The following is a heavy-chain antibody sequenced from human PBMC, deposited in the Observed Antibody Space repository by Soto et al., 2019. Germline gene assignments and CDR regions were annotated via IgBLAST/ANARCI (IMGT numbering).Heavy chain of an antibody. V-gene: IGHV1-18*01. J-gene: IGHJ6*02. CDR1: GYTFTCYG. D-gene: IGHD3-3*01. CDR3: AREFGVLIVHGAPVTDYYYYGMDV. Sequence: GSSVLVPCTAFGYTFTCYGISWVRQAPVQGRVLMGWISAYNGHTNYAQKLQGRVTMTTDTSTSTCYMELMSLRSDETAVYYCAREFGVLIVHGAPVTDYYYYGMDVWGQGRTVTVSS. CDR2: ISAYNGHT.